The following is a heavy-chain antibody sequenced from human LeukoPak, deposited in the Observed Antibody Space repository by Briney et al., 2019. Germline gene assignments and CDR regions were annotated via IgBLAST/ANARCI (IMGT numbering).Heavy chain of an antibody. CDR3: VRGYYGSGSYDAFDI. Sequence: ASVKVSCKASGGTFSSYAISWVRQAPGQGLEWMGWISGYTGNTDYAQSLQGRVTMTTDTSTSTAYMELRSLRSDDTAVYYCVRGYYGSGSYDAFDIWGQGTLVTVSS. D-gene: IGHD3-10*01. CDR2: ISGYTGNT. J-gene: IGHJ3*02. V-gene: IGHV1-18*01. CDR1: GGTFSSYA.